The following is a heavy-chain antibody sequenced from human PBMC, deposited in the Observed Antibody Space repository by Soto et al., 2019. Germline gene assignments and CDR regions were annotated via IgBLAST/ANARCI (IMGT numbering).Heavy chain of an antibody. J-gene: IGHJ4*02. V-gene: IGHV3-23*01. CDR2: ISGSGGST. D-gene: IGHD3-22*01. Sequence: GGSLRLSCAASGFTFSSYAMSWVRQAPGKGLEWVSAISGSGGSTYYADSVKGRFTISRDNSKNTLYLQMNSLRAEDTAVYYCAKDCPSYYYDSSGTCYWGQGTLVTVS. CDR1: GFTFSSYA. CDR3: AKDCPSYYYDSSGTCY.